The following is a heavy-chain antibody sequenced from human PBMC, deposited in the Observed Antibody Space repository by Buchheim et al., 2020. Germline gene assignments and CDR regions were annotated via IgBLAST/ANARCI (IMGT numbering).Heavy chain of an antibody. J-gene: IGHJ6*02. V-gene: IGHV4-39*01. CDR3: ARQYQLLSPVYYYYGMDV. D-gene: IGHD2-2*01. CDR1: GVSISSSSYY. Sequence: QLPLPESGPGLVKPSETLSLTCTVSGVSISSSSYYWGWIHQPPGKGLEWIGSIYYSGSTYYNPSLKSRVPISVDTSKNHFPLKLSSVTAADTAVYYCARQYQLLSPVYYYYGMDVWGQGTT. CDR2: IYYSGST.